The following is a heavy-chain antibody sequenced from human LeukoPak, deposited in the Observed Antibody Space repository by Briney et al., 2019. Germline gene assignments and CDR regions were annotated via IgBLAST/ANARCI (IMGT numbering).Heavy chain of an antibody. V-gene: IGHV1-46*01. CDR2: INPSGGST. CDR3: ARDQSPGLFDY. J-gene: IGHJ4*02. CDR1: GYTFTSYY. Sequence: GASVKVSCKASGYTFTSYYMHWVRQAPGQGLEWMGLINPSGGSTNYPQKLQGRVFMTTDTSTSTAYMELRSLRSDDTAVYYCARDQSPGLFDYWGQGTLVTVSS.